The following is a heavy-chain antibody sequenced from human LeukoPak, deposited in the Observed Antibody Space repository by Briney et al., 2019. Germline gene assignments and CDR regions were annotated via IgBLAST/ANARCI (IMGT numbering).Heavy chain of an antibody. CDR3: ARGYSYGSDAFDI. V-gene: IGHV4-34*01. CDR2: INHSGST. Sequence: SETLSLTCAVYGGSFSDYYWSWIRQPPGKGLEWIGEINHSGSTNYNPSLKSRVTISVDTSKNQFSLKLSSVTAADTAVYYCARGYSYGSDAFDIWGQGTMVTVSS. CDR1: GGSFSDYY. D-gene: IGHD5-18*01. J-gene: IGHJ3*02.